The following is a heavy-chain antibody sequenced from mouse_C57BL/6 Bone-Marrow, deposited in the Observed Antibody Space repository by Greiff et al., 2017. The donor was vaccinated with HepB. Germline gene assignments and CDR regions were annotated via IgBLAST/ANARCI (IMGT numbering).Heavy chain of an antibody. V-gene: IGHV1-62-2*01. CDR1: GYSFPEYT. CDR3: AREGDGCYGKRIGY. D-gene: IGHD2-1*01. CDR2: FYPGSGSI. Sequence: VKLVESGAELVKPGASVKLSCKASGYSFPEYTLHWVKQRSGQGLEWIGWFYPGSGSIKYNEKFKDKATLTADKSSSTVYMELSRLTAEDSAVYLCAREGDGCYGKRIGYWGQGTLVTVAA. J-gene: IGHJ3*01.